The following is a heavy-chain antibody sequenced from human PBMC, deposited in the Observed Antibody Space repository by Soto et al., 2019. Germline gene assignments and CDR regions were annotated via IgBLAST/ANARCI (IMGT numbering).Heavy chain of an antibody. J-gene: IGHJ5*02. CDR1: GGSFSGYY. Sequence: SETLSLTCAVYGGSFSGYYWSWIRQPPGKGLEWIGEIHHSGISNYNPSLKSRVTMSVDTSKNQFSLKLSSVTAADTAVYYCARVPGPWGQGTLVTVSS. CDR2: IHHSGIS. CDR3: ARVPGP. V-gene: IGHV4-34*01.